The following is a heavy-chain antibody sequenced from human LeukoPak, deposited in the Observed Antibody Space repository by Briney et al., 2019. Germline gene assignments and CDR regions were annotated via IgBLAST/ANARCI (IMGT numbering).Heavy chain of an antibody. Sequence: GGSLGLSCAASGFTFSSYEMNWVRQAPGKGLGWVSYISSSGSTIYYADSVKGRFTISRDNAKNSLYLQMNSLRAEDTAVYYCARLMVRGVPFDYWGQGTLVTVSS. CDR1: GFTFSSYE. J-gene: IGHJ4*02. D-gene: IGHD3-10*01. CDR2: ISSSGSTI. V-gene: IGHV3-48*03. CDR3: ARLMVRGVPFDY.